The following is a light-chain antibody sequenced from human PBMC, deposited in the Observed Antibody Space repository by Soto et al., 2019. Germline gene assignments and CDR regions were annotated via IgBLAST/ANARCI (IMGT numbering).Light chain of an antibody. CDR3: QQYSNWPPGA. Sequence: GERSTRSSRDLQSVSSSYLAWYQQKPGQAPRLLIYEASTRATGISARFSGSGSGTEFTLTICSLQSEDFPVYYCQQYSNWPPGAIGRGTRLEIK. CDR1: QSVSSSY. V-gene: IGKV3-15*01. CDR2: EAS. J-gene: IGKJ5*01.